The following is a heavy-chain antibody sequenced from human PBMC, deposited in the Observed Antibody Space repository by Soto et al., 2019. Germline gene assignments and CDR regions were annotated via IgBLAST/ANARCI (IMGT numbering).Heavy chain of an antibody. CDR1: GFTFSSYW. CDR3: ARSRSRNIVATIGAFDI. D-gene: IGHD5-12*01. CDR2: IKQDGSEK. Sequence: GGSLRLSCAASGFTFSSYWMSWVRQAPGKGLEWVANIKQDGSEKYYVDSVKGRFTISRDNAKNSLYLQMNSLRAEDTAVYYCARSRSRNIVATIGAFDIWGQGTMVTVSS. J-gene: IGHJ3*02. V-gene: IGHV3-7*01.